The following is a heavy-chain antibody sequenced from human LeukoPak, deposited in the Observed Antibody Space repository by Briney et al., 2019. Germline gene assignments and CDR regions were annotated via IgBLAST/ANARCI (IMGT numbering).Heavy chain of an antibody. Sequence: PGGSLRLSCAASGFTFSSYAMSWVRQAPGKGLEWVSAISGSGGSTYYADSVKGRFTIYRDNSKNTLSLQMNSLRAEDTAVYYCAKAYQGYRYFDYWGQGTLVTVSS. D-gene: IGHD1-1*01. V-gene: IGHV3-23*01. CDR1: GFTFSSYA. J-gene: IGHJ4*02. CDR2: ISGSGGST. CDR3: AKAYQGYRYFDY.